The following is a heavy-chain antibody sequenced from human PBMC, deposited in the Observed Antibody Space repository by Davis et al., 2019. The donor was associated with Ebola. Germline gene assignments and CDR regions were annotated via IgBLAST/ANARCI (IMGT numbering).Heavy chain of an antibody. Sequence: GESLKISCKGSGYEFTNYWIGWVRQVPGKGLEWMGIIFPRDSNMKYSPSFQGQVTMSVDKSISTAYLQWTSLKASDTAIYYCARQSGCSGGSCYWYDPWGQGTPVTVSS. J-gene: IGHJ5*02. V-gene: IGHV5-51*01. CDR1: GYEFTNYW. D-gene: IGHD2-15*01. CDR3: ARQSGCSGGSCYWYDP. CDR2: IFPRDSNM.